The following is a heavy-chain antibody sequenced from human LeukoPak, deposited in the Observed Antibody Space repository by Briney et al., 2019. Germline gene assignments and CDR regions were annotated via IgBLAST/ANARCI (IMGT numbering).Heavy chain of an antibody. CDR3: ARDRSPYSSGWYYFDY. J-gene: IGHJ4*02. Sequence: ASGKVSCKASGYTFTSYGISWVRQAPGQGLEWMGWISAYNGNTNYAQKLQGRVTMTTDTSTSTAYMELRSLRSDDTAVYYCARDRSPYSSGWYYFDYWGQGTLVTVSS. CDR1: GYTFTSYG. V-gene: IGHV1-18*01. CDR2: ISAYNGNT. D-gene: IGHD6-19*01.